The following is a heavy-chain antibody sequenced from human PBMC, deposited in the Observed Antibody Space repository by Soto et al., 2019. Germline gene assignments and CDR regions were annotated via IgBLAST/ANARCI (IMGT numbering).Heavy chain of an antibody. CDR3: ASAYDILTGTPPYYYYGMDV. J-gene: IGHJ6*02. V-gene: IGHV4-4*02. Sequence: SETLSLTCAVSGGSISSSNWWSWVRQPPGKGLEWIGEIYHSGSTNYNPSLKSRVTISVDKSKNQFSLKLSSVTAADTAVYYCASAYDILTGTPPYYYYGMDVWGQGTTVT. CDR1: GGSISSSNW. D-gene: IGHD3-9*01. CDR2: IYHSGST.